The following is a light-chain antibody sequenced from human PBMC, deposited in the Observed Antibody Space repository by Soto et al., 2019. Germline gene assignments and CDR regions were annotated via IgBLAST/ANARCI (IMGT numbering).Light chain of an antibody. CDR2: DAS. Sequence: EIVLTQSPATLSLSPGERATLSCRASQSVSSYLAWYQQKPGQAPRLLIYDASNRATGIPARFSGSGSGTDFTLTISSLEPEEFAVYYCQQRSNWPWTFGQGTKVEI. CDR1: QSVSSY. V-gene: IGKV3-11*01. J-gene: IGKJ1*01. CDR3: QQRSNWPWT.